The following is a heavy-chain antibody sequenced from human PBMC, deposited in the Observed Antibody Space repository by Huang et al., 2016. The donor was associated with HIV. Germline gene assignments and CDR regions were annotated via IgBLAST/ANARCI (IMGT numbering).Heavy chain of an antibody. CDR2: FAPEHGET. J-gene: IGHJ3*02. CDR3: AAGYDTYYDI. CDR1: GYTLTELS. D-gene: IGHD2-21*01. Sequence: QVQLVQSGAEVKKPGASVKVSCKVSGYTLTELSIHWVRQAPGKGLEWMGGFAPEHGETIYAQNFQGRVTITEDTSTDTAYMELHSLRPEDTAVYYCAAGYDTYYDIWGQGTMVIASS. V-gene: IGHV1-24*01.